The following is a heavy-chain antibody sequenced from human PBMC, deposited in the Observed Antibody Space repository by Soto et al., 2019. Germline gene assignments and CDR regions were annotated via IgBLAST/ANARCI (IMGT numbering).Heavy chain of an antibody. D-gene: IGHD4-4*01. CDR1: GFTVSSNY. CDR2: IYSGGST. J-gene: IGHJ4*02. V-gene: IGHV3-66*01. CDR3: ARDGLSPYSAPVGIDY. Sequence: EVQLVESGGGLVQPGGSLRLSCAASGFTVSSNYMSWVRQAPGKGLEWVSVIYSGGSTYYADSVKGRFTISRDNSKNTLYLQMNSLRAEDTAVYYCARDGLSPYSAPVGIDYWGQGTLVTVSS.